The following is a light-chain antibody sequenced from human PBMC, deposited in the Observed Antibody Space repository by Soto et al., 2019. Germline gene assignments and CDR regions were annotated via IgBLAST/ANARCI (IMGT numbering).Light chain of an antibody. J-gene: IGKJ4*01. CDR2: DAS. CDR1: QSVRSY. V-gene: IGKV3-11*01. Sequence: EIVLTQSPATLSLSPGGRATLSCRASQSVRSYLAWYQQKPGQAPRLLVYDASNRATGIPARFSGSGSGTYFTLTISSLEPEDFAVYYCQQRSSWPLTFGGGTKVEIK. CDR3: QQRSSWPLT.